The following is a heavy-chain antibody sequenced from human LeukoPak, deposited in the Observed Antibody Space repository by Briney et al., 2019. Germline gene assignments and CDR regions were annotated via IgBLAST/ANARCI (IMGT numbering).Heavy chain of an antibody. CDR2: IYPGDSDT. J-gene: IGHJ6*02. Sequence: GESLKISCKGSGYSFTSYWIGWVRQMPGKGLEWMGIIYPGDSDTRYSPSFQGQVTISADKSISTAYLQWSSLKASDTAMYYCARLNGGYNNYYYGMDVWGQGTTVTVSS. CDR1: GYSFTSYW. D-gene: IGHD5-24*01. CDR3: ARLNGGYNNYYYGMDV. V-gene: IGHV5-51*01.